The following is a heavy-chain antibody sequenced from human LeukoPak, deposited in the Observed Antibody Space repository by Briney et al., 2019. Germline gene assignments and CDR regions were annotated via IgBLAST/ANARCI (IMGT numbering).Heavy chain of an antibody. V-gene: IGHV1-18*01. J-gene: IGHJ4*02. CDR2: ISAYKGNT. D-gene: IGHD6-19*01. CDR3: ARSSEGYSSGWYGD. Sequence: GASVKVSCKASGYTFTSYGISWVRQAPGQGLEWMGWISAYKGNTNYAQKLQGRVTMTTDTSTSTAYMELRSLRSDDTAVYYCARSSEGYSSGWYGDWGQGTLVTVSS. CDR1: GYTFTSYG.